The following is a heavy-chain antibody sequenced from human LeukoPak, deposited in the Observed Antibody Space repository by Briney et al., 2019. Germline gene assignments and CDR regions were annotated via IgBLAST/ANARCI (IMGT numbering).Heavy chain of an antibody. CDR3: ARESSVAAMYYFDY. CDR2: ISYDGSNK. D-gene: IGHD2-2*01. Sequence: GGSLRLSCAASGFTFSTYPIHWVRQAPGKGLEWVAVISYDGSNKYNADSVKGRFTISRDNSQNTLYLQMNSLRTGDTAVYYCARESSVAAMYYFDYWGQGTLVTVSS. J-gene: IGHJ4*02. CDR1: GFTFSTYP. V-gene: IGHV3-30-3*01.